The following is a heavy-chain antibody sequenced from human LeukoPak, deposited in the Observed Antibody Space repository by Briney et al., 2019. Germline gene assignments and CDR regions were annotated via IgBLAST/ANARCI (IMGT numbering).Heavy chain of an antibody. Sequence: SSETLSLTCAVSGGSISSNNWWSWVRQPPGKGLEWIGEIYQSGDTNYNPSLKSRVTISVDTSKNQFSLKLSSVTAADTAVYYCASQPLGDNWFDPWGQGTLVTVSS. V-gene: IGHV4-4*02. CDR3: ASQPLGDNWFDP. J-gene: IGHJ5*02. CDR1: GGSISSNNW. CDR2: IYQSGDT.